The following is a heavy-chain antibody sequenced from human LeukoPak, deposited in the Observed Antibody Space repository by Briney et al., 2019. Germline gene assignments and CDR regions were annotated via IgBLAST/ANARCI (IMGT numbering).Heavy chain of an antibody. Sequence: GGSLRISCAASGFTFSSYEMNWVRQAPGKGLEWVSAISGSGGSSYYADSVKGRFTISRDNSKNTLYLQMNSLRAEDTAVYYCAKERFGELWFDYWGQGTLVTVSS. V-gene: IGHV3-23*01. D-gene: IGHD3-10*01. CDR2: ISGSGGSS. CDR3: AKERFGELWFDY. J-gene: IGHJ4*02. CDR1: GFTFSSYE.